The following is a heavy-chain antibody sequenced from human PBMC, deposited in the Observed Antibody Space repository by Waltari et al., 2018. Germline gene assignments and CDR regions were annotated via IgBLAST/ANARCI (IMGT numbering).Heavy chain of an antibody. D-gene: IGHD6-13*01. CDR1: GYNLPGYD. CDR3: ARGEIAAAGAGGY. V-gene: IGHV1-2*02. CDR2: IHPTSGGT. Sequence: QVQLGQSGDEVKKPGASGKGWCKASGYNLPGYDMHWVRQAPGQGLEWMGWIHPTSGGTNYAQKLHGRVTMTRDTSISTAYMELSRLRSDDTAVYSCARGEIAAAGAGGYWGQGTLVTVSS. J-gene: IGHJ4*02.